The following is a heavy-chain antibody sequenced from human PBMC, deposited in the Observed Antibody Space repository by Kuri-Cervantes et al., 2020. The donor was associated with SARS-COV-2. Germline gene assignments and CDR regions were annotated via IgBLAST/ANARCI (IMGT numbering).Heavy chain of an antibody. CDR3: AKGSLWFGEFTFDY. Sequence: SLKISCAASGFTFDDYAMHWVRQAPGKGLEWVSGISWNSGSIGYADSVKGRFTISRDNAKNSLYLQMNSLRAEDTAVYYCAKGSLWFGEFTFDYWGQGTLVTVSS. J-gene: IGHJ4*02. CDR2: ISWNSGSI. D-gene: IGHD3-10*01. CDR1: GFTFDDYA. V-gene: IGHV3-9*01.